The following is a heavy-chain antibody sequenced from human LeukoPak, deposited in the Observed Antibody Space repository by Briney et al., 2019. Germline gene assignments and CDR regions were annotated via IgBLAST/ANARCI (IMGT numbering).Heavy chain of an antibody. D-gene: IGHD1-14*01. V-gene: IGHV3-23*01. CDR2: ITGSGGST. CDR3: GKDEQGFGMQTSH. CDR1: GFTFSSYA. J-gene: IGHJ4*02. Sequence: GGSLRLSCAASGFTFSSYAVSWVRQAPGKGLEWVSAITGSGGSTYYADSVKGRFTVSRDNPRNTLYLQMNSLRAEDTAVYYCGKDEQGFGMQTSHWGQGTLVTVSS.